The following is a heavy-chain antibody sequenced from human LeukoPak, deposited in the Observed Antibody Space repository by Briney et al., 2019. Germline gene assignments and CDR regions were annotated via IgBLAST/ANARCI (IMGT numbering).Heavy chain of an antibody. D-gene: IGHD6-19*01. CDR3: AKIPGIAVAGSFNCHY. CDR2: ISGSGGST. CDR1: GFTFNSYA. V-gene: IGHV3-23*01. Sequence: PGGSLRLSCAASGFTFNSYAMSWVRQAPGKGLEWVSAISGSGGSTYYADSVKGRFTISRDNSKNTLYLQMNSLRAEDTAVYYCAKIPGIAVAGSFNCHYWGQGTLVTVSS. J-gene: IGHJ4*02.